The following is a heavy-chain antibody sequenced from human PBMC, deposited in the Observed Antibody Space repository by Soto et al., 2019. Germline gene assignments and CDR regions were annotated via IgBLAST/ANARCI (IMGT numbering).Heavy chain of an antibody. Sequence: LKISFRASGYSFSSSWIGWVRQMPGKGLEWMGIIDPNDSQTIYSPSFQGQVTISADKSIDTAYLQWSSLKTSDTAMYYCARHAGNSWKGDYFDYWGQGALVTVSS. CDR3: ARHAGNSWKGDYFDY. D-gene: IGHD6-13*01. CDR1: GYSFSSSW. J-gene: IGHJ4*02. V-gene: IGHV5-51*01. CDR2: IDPNDSQT.